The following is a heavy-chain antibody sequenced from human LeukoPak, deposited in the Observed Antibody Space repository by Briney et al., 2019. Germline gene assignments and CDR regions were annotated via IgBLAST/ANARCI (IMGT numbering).Heavy chain of an antibody. CDR1: GFTFSDYY. J-gene: IGHJ3*02. D-gene: IGHD3-22*01. V-gene: IGHV3-11*01. CDR3: ARDPGPDSSGYYFAFDI. CDR2: ISSSGSTI. Sequence: GGSLRLSCAASGFTFSDYYMSWIRQALGKGLEWVSYISSSGSTIYYADSVKGRFTISRDNAKNSLYLQMNSLRAEDTAVYYCARDPGPDSSGYYFAFDIWGQGTMVTVSS.